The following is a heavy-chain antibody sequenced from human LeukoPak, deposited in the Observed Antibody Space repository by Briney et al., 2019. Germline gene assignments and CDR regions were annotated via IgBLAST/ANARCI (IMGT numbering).Heavy chain of an antibody. CDR2: IKQGGSEK. CDR1: GFTFSSYW. CDR3: AKGTKPVMTIPDY. D-gene: IGHD4/OR15-4a*01. Sequence: GGSLRLSCAASGFTFSSYWMSWVRQAPGKGLEWVANIKQGGSEKYYVDSVKGRFTISRDNAKNSLYLQMNSLRAEDTAVYYCAKGTKPVMTIPDYWGQGTLVTVSS. J-gene: IGHJ4*02. V-gene: IGHV3-7*01.